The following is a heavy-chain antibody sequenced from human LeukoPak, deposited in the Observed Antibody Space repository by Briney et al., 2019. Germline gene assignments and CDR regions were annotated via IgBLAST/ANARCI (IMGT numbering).Heavy chain of an antibody. V-gene: IGHV4-61*02. D-gene: IGHD3-10*01. CDR1: GDSISSDDYY. CDR2: FSASGST. CDR3: ARVRMVRGEGKYDYFDY. Sequence: PSETLSLTCTVSGDSISSDDYYWSWIRQPAGKGLEWIGRFSASGSTNYNPSLKSRVTISVDTSKNQFSLKLSSVTAADTAVYYCARVRMVRGEGKYDYFDYWGQGTLVTVSS. J-gene: IGHJ4*02.